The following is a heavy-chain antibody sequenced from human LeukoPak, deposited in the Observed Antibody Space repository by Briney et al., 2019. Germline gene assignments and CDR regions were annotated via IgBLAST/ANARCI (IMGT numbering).Heavy chain of an antibody. CDR2: ISGSGGST. CDR1: ALTEVSSA. Sequence: GGSLRLSLAAAALTEVSSAVGWARQAPGKGLEWVSAISGSGGSTYYADSVKGRFTISRDNSKRTLYLQMNSLRAEDTAVYLCVYPLRTPKFNYYIDVWGKGTTVTVSS. D-gene: IGHD3-16*01. J-gene: IGHJ6*03. V-gene: IGHV3-23*01. CDR3: VYPLRTPKFNYYIDV.